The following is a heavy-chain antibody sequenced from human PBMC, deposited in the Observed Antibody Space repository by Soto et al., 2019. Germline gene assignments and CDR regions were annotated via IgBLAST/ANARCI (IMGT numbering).Heavy chain of an antibody. CDR1: GFTLRSTW. CDR3: TAKPKC. J-gene: IGHJ4*02. V-gene: IGHV3-74*01. CDR2: INADGRTI. Sequence: EVYVVESGGGLVRPWGSLTLSCAASGFTLRSTWMHWVRQIPGKGLVWVARINADGRTINYADSVRGRFTISRDTAKNTVYLQMNNLRAEDTATYYCTAKPKCWGQGLPVTVSS.